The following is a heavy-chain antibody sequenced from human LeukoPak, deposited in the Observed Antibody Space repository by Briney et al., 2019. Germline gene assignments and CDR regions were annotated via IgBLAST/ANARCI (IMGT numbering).Heavy chain of an antibody. CDR3: ARDKVVGATYFDY. D-gene: IGHD1-26*01. CDR1: GFTFSSHW. Sequence: GGSLRLSCAGSGFTFSSHWMSWVRQAPGKGPEWVANIKQDGGDKYYVDSVKGRFTISRDNAKNSLYLQMNSLRAEDTAVYYCARDKVVGATYFDYWGQGILVTVSP. J-gene: IGHJ4*02. CDR2: IKQDGGDK. V-gene: IGHV3-7*01.